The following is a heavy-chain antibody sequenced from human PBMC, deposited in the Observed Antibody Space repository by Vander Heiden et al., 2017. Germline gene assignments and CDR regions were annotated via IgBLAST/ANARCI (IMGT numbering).Heavy chain of an antibody. J-gene: IGHJ3*02. CDR3: ARVPSRNGDYAFGAFDI. V-gene: IGHV3-74*01. CDR1: GSTLSTYW. Sequence: EVHLVEYGGGLVQIGGSLRLSCAASGSTLSTYWIHWVRQAPGKGLVWVSRISTDGSSTSYADSVQGRFTISRDNAKNTLYLQMNSLRAEDTAVYYCARVPSRNGDYAFGAFDIWGQGTMVTVSS. D-gene: IGHD4-17*01. CDR2: ISTDGSST.